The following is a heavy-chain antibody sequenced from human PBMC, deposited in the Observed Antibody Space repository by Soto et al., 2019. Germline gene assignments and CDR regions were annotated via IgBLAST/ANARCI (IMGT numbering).Heavy chain of an antibody. V-gene: IGHV3-72*01. Sequence: EVQLVESGGGLVQPGGSLRLSCAASGFTFRDHYMDWVRQATGKGLQWGGRIRNTAYGFTTVYAASVKDRFTISRDESRSSVHLQTHSTITEDTVVYYCATFTTSSTWSGFDYWGKGTMVTVSS. J-gene: IGHJ4*02. D-gene: IGHD6-13*01. CDR1: GFTFRDHY. CDR2: IRNTAYGFTT. CDR3: ATFTTSSTWSGFDY.